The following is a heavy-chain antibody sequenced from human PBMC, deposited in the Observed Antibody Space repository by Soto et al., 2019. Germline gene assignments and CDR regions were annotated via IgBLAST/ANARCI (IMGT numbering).Heavy chain of an antibody. Sequence: GSSVKVSCKASGYTFTSYYMHWVRQAPGQGLEWMGIINPSGGSTSYAQKFQGRVTMTRDTSTSTVYMELSSLRSEDTAVYYCARERSDAKHEYSSSWGNNYYYYGMDVWGQGNTVTVSS. CDR2: INPSGGST. J-gene: IGHJ6*02. CDR3: ARERSDAKHEYSSSWGNNYYYYGMDV. D-gene: IGHD6-13*01. V-gene: IGHV1-46*01. CDR1: GYTFTSYY.